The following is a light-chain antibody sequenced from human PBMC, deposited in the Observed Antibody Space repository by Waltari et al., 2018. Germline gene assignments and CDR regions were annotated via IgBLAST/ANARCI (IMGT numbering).Light chain of an antibody. CDR1: SIGSRN. Sequence: SYDLTQPHSVSVSPGQTAKITCWARSIGSRNVQWYQQRPPQAPVLVMYADNNRPSGIPVRFSGSNSGNAATLTISGVEAGDEGDYYCQVWDDGSKYVFGSGTKLTVL. CDR3: QVWDDGSKYV. V-gene: IGLV3-21*02. CDR2: ADN. J-gene: IGLJ6*01.